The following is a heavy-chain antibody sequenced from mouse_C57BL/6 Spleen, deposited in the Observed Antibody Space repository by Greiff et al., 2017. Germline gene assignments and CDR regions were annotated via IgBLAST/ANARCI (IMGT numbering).Heavy chain of an antibody. V-gene: IGHV5-17*01. CDR1: GFTFSDYG. D-gene: IGHD4-1*01. CDR3: ARLGRGYFDY. J-gene: IGHJ2*01. CDR2: INSGSSTI. Sequence: EVKVVESGGGLVKPGGSLKLSCAASGFTFSDYGMHWVRQAPEKGLEWVAYINSGSSTIYYAATVKGRFTISRDNAKNTLFLQMTSLRSEDTAMYYCARLGRGYFDYWGQGTTLTGSS.